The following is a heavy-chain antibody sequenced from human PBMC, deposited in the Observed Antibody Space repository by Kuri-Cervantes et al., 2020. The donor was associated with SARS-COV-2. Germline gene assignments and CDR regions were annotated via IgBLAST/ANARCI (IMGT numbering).Heavy chain of an antibody. CDR1: GFTFSSYW. CDR3: AREAFGYCSGGSCYSNY. V-gene: IGHV3-7*01. Sequence: GESLKISCEASGFTFSSYWMSWVRQAPGKGLEWVANIKQNGSEKYYVDSVKVRFTISRDNAKNSLYLQMNSLRAEDTAVYYCAREAFGYCSGGSCYSNYWGQGTLVTVSS. J-gene: IGHJ4*02. CDR2: IKQNGSEK. D-gene: IGHD2-15*01.